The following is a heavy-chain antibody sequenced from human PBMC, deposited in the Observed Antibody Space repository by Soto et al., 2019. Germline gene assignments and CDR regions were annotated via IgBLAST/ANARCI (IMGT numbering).Heavy chain of an antibody. D-gene: IGHD6-19*01. V-gene: IGHV3-30-3*01. J-gene: IGHJ4*02. CDR1: GFTFSSYA. CDR2: ISYDGSNK. Sequence: GGSLRLSCAASGFTFSSYAMHWVRQAPGKGLEWVAVISYDGSNKYYADSVKGRFTISRDNSKNTLYLQMKSLRAEDTAVYYCARDTWRYSSGRFDYWGQGTLVTVSS. CDR3: ARDTWRYSSGRFDY.